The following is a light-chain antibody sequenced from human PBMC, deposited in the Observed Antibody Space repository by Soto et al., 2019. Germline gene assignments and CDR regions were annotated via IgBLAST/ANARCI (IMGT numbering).Light chain of an antibody. CDR3: SSYTGSIRL. CDR2: DVS. J-gene: IGLJ2*01. V-gene: IGLV2-14*03. CDR1: SSDIGAYDF. Sequence: QSALTQPASVSGSPGQSITISCTGTSSDIGAYDFVSWYQQHPGEAPQLIIYDVSYRPSGVSSRFSGSKSGNTASLTISRLQAEDEADYFCSSYTGSIRLFGGGTKLTVL.